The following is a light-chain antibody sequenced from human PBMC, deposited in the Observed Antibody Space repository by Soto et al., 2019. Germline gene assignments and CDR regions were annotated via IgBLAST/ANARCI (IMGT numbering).Light chain of an antibody. CDR1: QSLLHSSGNNY. Sequence: DIVMTQSPLSLPVTPGEPASISCRSSQSLLHSSGNNYLDWYVQKPGQSPQLLIYWGSNRASGVPDRFSGSGSGTDFTLKINRVEAEDFGVYSCMQGQQTPVTVGQGTRLEIK. CDR2: WGS. V-gene: IGKV2-28*01. CDR3: MQGQQTPVT. J-gene: IGKJ5*01.